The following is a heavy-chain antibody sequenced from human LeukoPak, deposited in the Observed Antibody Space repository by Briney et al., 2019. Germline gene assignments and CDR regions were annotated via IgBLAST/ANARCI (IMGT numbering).Heavy chain of an antibody. CDR2: IYYSGST. D-gene: IGHD1-26*01. J-gene: IGHJ4*02. Sequence: PSETLSLTCTVSGGSISSGGYYWSWLRQHPGKGLEWIGYIYYSGSTYYNPSLKSRVTISVDTSKNQFSLKLSSVTAADTAVYYCASMGSGSYYVGYWGQGTLVTVSS. V-gene: IGHV4-31*03. CDR3: ASMGSGSYYVGY. CDR1: GGSISSGGYY.